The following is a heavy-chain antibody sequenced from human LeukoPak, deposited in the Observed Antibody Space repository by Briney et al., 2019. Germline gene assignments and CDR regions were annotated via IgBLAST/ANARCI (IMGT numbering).Heavy chain of an antibody. J-gene: IGHJ4*02. D-gene: IGHD6-19*01. CDR3: AKGHRIGSGWYNIFDY. V-gene: IGHV3-23*01. CDR2: ISGSGGST. Sequence: GGTLRLSCAASGFTFSSYGMSWVRQAPGKGLEWVSAISGSGGSTYYADSVKGRFTISRDNSKNTLYLQMNSLRAEDTAVYYCAKGHRIGSGWYNIFDYWGQGTLVTVSS. CDR1: GFTFSSYG.